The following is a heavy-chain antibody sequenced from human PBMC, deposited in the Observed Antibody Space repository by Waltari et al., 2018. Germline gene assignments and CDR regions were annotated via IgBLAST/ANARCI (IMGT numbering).Heavy chain of an antibody. CDR3: ATGVRAAWELLGF. Sequence: QVRLQQWGAGLLKPSETLSLTCAVYGAPFSDYFWTWIRQPPGKGLEWIGEINHSGLNNYNPSLKGRATISVDTSTNQFSLSLNSVTVADTAVYYCATGVRAAWELLGFWSQDTLVSISS. D-gene: IGHD1-26*01. V-gene: IGHV4-34*01. J-gene: IGHJ1*01. CDR2: INHSGLN. CDR1: GAPFSDYF.